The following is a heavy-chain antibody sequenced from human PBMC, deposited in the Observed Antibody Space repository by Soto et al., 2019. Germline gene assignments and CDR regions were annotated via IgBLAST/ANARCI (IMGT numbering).Heavy chain of an antibody. CDR3: ATEHSPDYYGMDV. J-gene: IGHJ6*02. CDR1: GGSISSSSYY. CDR2: IHYTGST. V-gene: IGHV4-39*01. Sequence: SETLSLTCTVSGGSISSSSYYWGWIRQPPGKGLEWIGSIHYTGSTYHNPSLKSRVTISVDTSKNQFSLKLSSVTAADTAVYYCATEHSPDYYGMDVWGQGTTVTVSS. D-gene: IGHD1-1*01.